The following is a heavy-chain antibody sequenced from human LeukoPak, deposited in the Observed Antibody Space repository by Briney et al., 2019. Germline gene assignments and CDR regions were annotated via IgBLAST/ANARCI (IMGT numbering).Heavy chain of an antibody. D-gene: IGHD2/OR15-2a*01. CDR3: ARSTTSYARHV. J-gene: IGHJ6*02. CDR1: DKSFRGYD. V-gene: IGHV4-34*01. Sequence: SETLSLPCAVYDKSFRGYDWGWIPQPPGKGLEWSGEINHGRSTYYNASLKSPVTISVETSQNQLPMSLNSVSTAHTALYFSARSTTSYARHVGGQRTTVTVSS. CDR2: INHGRST.